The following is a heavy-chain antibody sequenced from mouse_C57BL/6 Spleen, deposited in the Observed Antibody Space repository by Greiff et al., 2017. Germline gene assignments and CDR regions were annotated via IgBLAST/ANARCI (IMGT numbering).Heavy chain of an antibody. D-gene: IGHD2-1*01. CDR2: LWSGGST. J-gene: IGHJ2*01. Sequence: QVQLQQSGPGLVQPSQSLSITCTVSGFSLTSYGVHWVRQSPGKGLEWLGVLWSGGSTDYNAAFISRLSISKDNSKSQVFFKMNSLQADDTAIYYCACSYGNFFDYWGQGTTLTVSS. CDR3: ACSYGNFFDY. V-gene: IGHV2-2*01. CDR1: GFSLTSYG.